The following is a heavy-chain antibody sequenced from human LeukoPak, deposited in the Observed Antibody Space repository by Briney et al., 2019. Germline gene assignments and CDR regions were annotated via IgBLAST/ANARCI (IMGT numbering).Heavy chain of an antibody. D-gene: IGHD3-16*01. V-gene: IGHV3-30*02. CDR3: ATALYDYAPLFN. J-gene: IGHJ4*02. Sequence: PGGSLRLSCAASGFTFRTYGMHWVRQAPGKGLEWVAFIRYDGSNTYYVDFVKGRFTISRDNSKNTLYLQMNSLRAEDTAVYYCATALYDYAPLFNWGQGTLVTVSS. CDR1: GFTFRTYG. CDR2: IRYDGSNT.